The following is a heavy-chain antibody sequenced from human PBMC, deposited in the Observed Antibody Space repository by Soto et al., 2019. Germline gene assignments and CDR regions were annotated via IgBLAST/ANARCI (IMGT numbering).Heavy chain of an antibody. CDR2: ISWNDEK. V-gene: IGHV2-5*01. CDR1: GFSLSTNGVR. J-gene: IGHJ5*02. Sequence: SGPTLVNPTQTLTLTCTFSGFSLSTNGVRVGWIRQPPGKALEWLAIISWNDEKYYSPSLKSRLTITKGTSKNQVVLTMTNVDPVDTATYYCAHRRVWSSDWYDWFDPWGQGMLVTVSS. CDR3: AHRRVWSSDWYDWFDP. D-gene: IGHD6-19*01.